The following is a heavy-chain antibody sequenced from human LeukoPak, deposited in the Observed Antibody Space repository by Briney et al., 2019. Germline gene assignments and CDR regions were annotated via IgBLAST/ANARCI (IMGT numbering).Heavy chain of an antibody. J-gene: IGHJ4*02. Sequence: GGSLRLSCAASGFTFSSYAMSWVRQAPGKGLEWVSAISGSGGSTYYADSVKGRFTISRDNSKNTLYLQMNSLRAEDTAVYYCAKDRREYSSGWSLLFDHWGQGTLVTVSS. D-gene: IGHD6-19*01. CDR1: GFTFSSYA. CDR2: ISGSGGST. CDR3: AKDRREYSSGWSLLFDH. V-gene: IGHV3-23*01.